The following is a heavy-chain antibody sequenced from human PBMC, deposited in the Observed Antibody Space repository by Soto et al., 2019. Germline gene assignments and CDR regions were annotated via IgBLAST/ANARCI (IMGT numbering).Heavy chain of an antibody. D-gene: IGHD6-13*01. CDR1: GYSFTSYW. Sequence: PWESLKISCKGSGYSFTSYWIGWVRQMPGKGLEWMGIIYPGDSDTRYSPSFQGQVTISADKSISTAYLQWSSLKASDTAMYYCARLPPKQQLEFDIWGQGTMVTVS. CDR2: IYPGDSDT. CDR3: ARLPPKQQLEFDI. J-gene: IGHJ3*02. V-gene: IGHV5-51*01.